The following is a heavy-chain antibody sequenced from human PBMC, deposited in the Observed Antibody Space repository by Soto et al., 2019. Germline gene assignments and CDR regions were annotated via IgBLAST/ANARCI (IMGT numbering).Heavy chain of an antibody. J-gene: IGHJ6*02. CDR1: GYSFTSYW. Sequence: PEESLKISCKGSGYSFTSYWNGWVRQMPGKGLEWMGIIYPGDSDTRYSPSFQGQVTISADKSISTAYLQWSSLKASDTAMYYCARQNYDDSSGYYPRGSGHYYGMDVWGQGTTVTVSS. V-gene: IGHV5-51*01. CDR3: ARQNYDDSSGYYPRGSGHYYGMDV. CDR2: IYPGDSDT. D-gene: IGHD3-22*01.